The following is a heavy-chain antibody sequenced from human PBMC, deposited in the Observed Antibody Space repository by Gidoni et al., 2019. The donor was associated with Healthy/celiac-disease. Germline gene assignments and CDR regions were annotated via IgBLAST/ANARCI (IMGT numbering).Heavy chain of an antibody. J-gene: IGHJ4*02. CDR3: ARDTTVTGYVDY. V-gene: IGHV4-30-4*01. CDR2: IYYSGST. CDR1: GGSISSRDYY. D-gene: IGHD4-17*01. Sequence: QVQLQESGPGLVKPSQTLSLTCTVPGGSISSRDYYWSWIRQPPGKGLEWIGYIYYSGSTYYNPSLKSRVTISVDTSKNQFSLKLSSVTAADTAVYYCARDTTVTGYVDYWGQGTLVTVSS.